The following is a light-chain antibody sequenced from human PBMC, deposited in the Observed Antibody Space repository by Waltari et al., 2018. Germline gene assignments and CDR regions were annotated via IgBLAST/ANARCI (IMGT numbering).Light chain of an antibody. CDR2: VTS. Sequence: IVLTQSPGTLSLSPGERATLPCRASQSLNNNYLAWYQQKPGQAPRLPIYVTSTRATGIPDRFSGSGSGTDFTLTISRLEPEDFAVYYCQQYGTSVLVSFGGGTKVEIK. CDR3: QQYGTSVLVS. J-gene: IGKJ4*01. V-gene: IGKV3-20*01. CDR1: QSLNNNY.